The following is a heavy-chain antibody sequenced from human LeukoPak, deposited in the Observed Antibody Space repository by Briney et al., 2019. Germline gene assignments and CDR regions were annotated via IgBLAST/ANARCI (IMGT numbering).Heavy chain of an antibody. D-gene: IGHD4-17*01. J-gene: IGHJ4*02. V-gene: IGHV1-2*02. Sequence: ASVKVCCKASGYTFTGYYMHWVRQAPGQGLEWMGWINPNSGGTNYAQKFQGRVTMTRDTSISTAYMELSRLRSDDTAVYYCARDSEYGDYVGGTWGQGTLVTVSS. CDR3: ARDSEYGDYVGGT. CDR1: GYTFTGYY. CDR2: INPNSGGT.